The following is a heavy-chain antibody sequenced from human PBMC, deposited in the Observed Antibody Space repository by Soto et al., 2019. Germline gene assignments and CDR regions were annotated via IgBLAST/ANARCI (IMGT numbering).Heavy chain of an antibody. CDR3: ARAFDYYDSSGYCDGMDV. D-gene: IGHD3-22*01. J-gene: IGHJ6*02. V-gene: IGHV3-30-3*01. CDR2: ISYDGSNK. CDR1: GFTFSSYA. Sequence: LRLSCAASGFTFSSYAMHWVRQAPGKGLEWVAVISYDGSNKYYADSVKGRFTISRDNSKNTLYLQMNSLRAEDTAVYYCARAFDYYDSSGYCDGMDVWGQGTTVTVSS.